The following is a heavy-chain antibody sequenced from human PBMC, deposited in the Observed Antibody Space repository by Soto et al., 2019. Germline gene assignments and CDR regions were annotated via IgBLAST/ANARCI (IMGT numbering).Heavy chain of an antibody. D-gene: IGHD3-10*01. V-gene: IGHV3-30*03. CDR2: ISYDGSNK. CDR1: GFTCVSHG. CDR3: AREGTRGGFLNGFDP. Sequence: RSLRLCWAAAGFTCVSHGVRWIRQAPGKGLEWVAVISYDGSNKYYADSVKGRFTISRDNSKNTLYLQMNSLRDEDTAVYYCAREGTRGGFLNGFDPWGQGTLVTVSS. J-gene: IGHJ5*02.